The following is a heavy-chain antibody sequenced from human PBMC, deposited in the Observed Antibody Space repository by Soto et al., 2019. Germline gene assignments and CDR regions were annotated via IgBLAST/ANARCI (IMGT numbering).Heavy chain of an antibody. CDR1: GGTFSSYA. J-gene: IGHJ6*02. Sequence: ASVKVSCKASGGTFSSYAISWVRQAPGQGLEWMGGIIPIFGTANYARKFQGRVTITADESTSTAYMELSSLRSEDTAVYYCARVWGREMATNRLYYYYGMDVWGQGTTVTVSS. CDR2: IIPIFGTA. CDR3: ARVWGREMATNRLYYYYGMDV. V-gene: IGHV1-69*13. D-gene: IGHD3-16*01.